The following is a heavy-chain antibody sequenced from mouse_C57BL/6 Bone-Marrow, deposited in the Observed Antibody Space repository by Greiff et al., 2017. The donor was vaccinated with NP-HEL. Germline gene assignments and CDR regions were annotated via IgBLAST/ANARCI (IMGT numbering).Heavy chain of an antibody. CDR1: GYTFTSYG. J-gene: IGHJ4*01. V-gene: IGHV1-64*01. D-gene: IGHD3-3*01. Sequence: QVQLQQPGAELVKPGASVKLSCKASGYTFTSYGMRWVKQRPGQGLEWIGMIHPNSGSTNYNEKFKSKATLTADKSSSTAYMELSSLPSEDSAVYYCARRTSYRNPYYAMDYWGQGTSVTVSS. CDR3: ARRTSYRNPYYAMDY. CDR2: IHPNSGST.